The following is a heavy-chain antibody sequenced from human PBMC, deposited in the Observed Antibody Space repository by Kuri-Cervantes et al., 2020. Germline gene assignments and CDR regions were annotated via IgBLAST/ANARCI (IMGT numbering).Heavy chain of an antibody. CDR3: AKEVAAARNY. CDR1: GFTFSSYA. CDR2: ISGSGGST. V-gene: IGHV3-23*01. J-gene: IGHJ4*02. D-gene: IGHD6-13*01. Sequence: GESLKISCAASGFTFSSYAMSWVRQAPGKGLEWVSAISGSGGSTYYADSVKGRFTISRDNSKSTLYLQMNSLRAEDTAVYYCAKEVAAARNYWGQGTLVTVSS.